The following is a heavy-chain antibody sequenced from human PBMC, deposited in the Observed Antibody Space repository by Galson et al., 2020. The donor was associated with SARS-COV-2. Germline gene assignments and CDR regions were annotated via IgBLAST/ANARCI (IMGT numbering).Heavy chain of an antibody. CDR1: GGSISRNH. CDR2: IYYSGNT. D-gene: IGHD3-3*01. Sequence: SETLFLTCTVSGGSISRNHWSWIRQPPGKGLEWIAYIYYSGNTHYTPSLKSRVSISADTSKNTFSLKLRPVTSADTAVYYCARERESWSGIREGYMDVWGKGTTVTVSS. CDR3: ARERESWSGIREGYMDV. V-gene: IGHV4-59*01. J-gene: IGHJ6*03.